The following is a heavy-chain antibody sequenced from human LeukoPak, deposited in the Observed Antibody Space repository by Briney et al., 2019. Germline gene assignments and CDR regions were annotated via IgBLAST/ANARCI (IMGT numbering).Heavy chain of an antibody. CDR3: AREIGFCSGGSCHFDC. V-gene: IGHV1-46*01. D-gene: IGHD2-15*01. J-gene: IGHJ4*02. CDR1: GYTFTTSH. CDR2: IIPSGGGT. Sequence: ASVKVSCKASGYTFTTSHMHWVRQAPGQGLEWMGIIIPSGGGTTYAQKFQGRVTMTSDTSTSTIYMELSSLRSEDTAVYYCAREIGFCSGGSCHFDCWGQGTLVTVSS.